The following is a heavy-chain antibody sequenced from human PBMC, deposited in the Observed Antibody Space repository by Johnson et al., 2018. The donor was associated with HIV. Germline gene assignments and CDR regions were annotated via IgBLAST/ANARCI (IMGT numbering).Heavy chain of an antibody. D-gene: IGHD6-13*01. CDR2: ITWTGGST. J-gene: IGHJ3*02. CDR3: AKGKYSSSHVGAFDI. Sequence: QVQLVESGGGVVQPGRSLRLSCGASGFTFSTYGMHWVRQTQGKGLEWVSGITWTGGSTGYAASVKGRFTISRDNSKNTLYLQMNSLRAEDTAVYYCAKGKYSSSHVGAFDIWGQGTMVTVSS. CDR1: GFTFSTYG. V-gene: IGHV3-NL1*01.